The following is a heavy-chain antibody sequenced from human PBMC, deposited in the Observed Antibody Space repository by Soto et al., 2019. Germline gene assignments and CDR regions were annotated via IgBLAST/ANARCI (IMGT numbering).Heavy chain of an antibody. CDR1: GFTFSSFG. D-gene: IGHD2-21*02. CDR3: ARGYGGNSAAFDI. CDR2: IWYDGSKE. J-gene: IGHJ3*02. Sequence: GGSLRLSCAASGFTFSSFGMHWVRQAPGKGLEWVAVIWYDGSKEYYADSVKGRFTISRDDSKSTLYLQMNSLRAEDMAMYYCARGYGGNSAAFDIWGQGIMVTVSS. V-gene: IGHV3-33*01.